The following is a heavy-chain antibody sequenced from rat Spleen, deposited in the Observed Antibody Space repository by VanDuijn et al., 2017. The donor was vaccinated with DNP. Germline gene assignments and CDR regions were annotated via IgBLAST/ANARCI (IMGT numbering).Heavy chain of an antibody. CDR3: ATGGAYFDY. CDR2: ISYEGSST. D-gene: IGHD4-3*01. CDR1: GFTFSDYY. J-gene: IGHJ2*01. Sequence: EVQLVESGGDLVQPGRSLKLSCAASGFTFSDYYMAWVRQAPKKGLEWVASISYEGSSTYYRDSVRGRFTISRDNTQNTLYLQMDSLRSEDTATYYCATGGAYFDYWGQGVMVTVSS. V-gene: IGHV5-22*01.